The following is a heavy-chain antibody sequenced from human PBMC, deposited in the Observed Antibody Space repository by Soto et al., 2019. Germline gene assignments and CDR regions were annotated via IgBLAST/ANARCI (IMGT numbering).Heavy chain of an antibody. J-gene: IGHJ4*02. CDR1: GGSISSSSYY. Sequence: SETLSLTXTVSGGSISSSSYYWGWIRQPPGKGLEWIGSIYYSGSTYYNPSLKSRVTISVDTSKNQFSLKLSSVTAADTAVYYCASRHVMVAATQNFDYWGQGTLVTVSS. D-gene: IGHD2-15*01. CDR2: IYYSGST. CDR3: ASRHVMVAATQNFDY. V-gene: IGHV4-39*01.